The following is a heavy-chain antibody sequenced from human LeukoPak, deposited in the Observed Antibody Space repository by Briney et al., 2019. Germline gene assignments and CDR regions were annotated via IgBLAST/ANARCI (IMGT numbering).Heavy chain of an antibody. CDR2: INYSGST. Sequence: PSETLSLTCAVYGGSFSGYYWSWIRQPPGKGLEWIGEINYSGSTNYNPSLKSRVTISVDTSKNQFSLKLSSVTAADTAVYYCARGRLLWFGELLANWFDPWSQGTLVTVSS. V-gene: IGHV4-34*01. J-gene: IGHJ5*02. CDR1: GGSFSGYY. D-gene: IGHD3-10*01. CDR3: ARGRLLWFGELLANWFDP.